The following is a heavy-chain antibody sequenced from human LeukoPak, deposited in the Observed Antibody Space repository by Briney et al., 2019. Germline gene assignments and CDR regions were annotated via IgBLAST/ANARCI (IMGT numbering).Heavy chain of an antibody. Sequence: ASVKVSCKASGGTFSSYAISWVRQAPGQGLEWMGGIIPIFGTTNYAQKFQGRVTITTDESTSTAYMELSSLRSEDTAVYYCARDNYAGANWFDPWGQGTLVTVSS. CDR3: ARDNYAGANWFDP. CDR2: IIPIFGTT. J-gene: IGHJ5*02. D-gene: IGHD1-7*01. V-gene: IGHV1-69*05. CDR1: GGTFSSYA.